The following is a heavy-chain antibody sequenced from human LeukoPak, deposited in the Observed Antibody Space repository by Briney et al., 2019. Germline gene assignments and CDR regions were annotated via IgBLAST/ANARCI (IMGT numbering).Heavy chain of an antibody. CDR2: IWYDGSNK. CDR3: ARELPPLEKYYFDY. J-gene: IGHJ4*02. Sequence: GGSLRLSCAASGFTFRSYGMHWVRQAPGKGLQWVAVIWYDGSNKYYADSVRGRFTISRDNSKNTLSLQMNSLRAEDTAVYYCARELPPLEKYYFDYWGQGTLVTVSS. V-gene: IGHV3-33*01. D-gene: IGHD3-3*01. CDR1: GFTFRSYG.